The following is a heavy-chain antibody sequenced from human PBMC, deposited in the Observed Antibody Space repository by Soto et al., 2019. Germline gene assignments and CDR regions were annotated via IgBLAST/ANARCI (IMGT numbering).Heavy chain of an antibody. Sequence: QAQVVQSGAEVRKPGSSVKLSCKASEGTFNSYAIAWVRQAPGQGLEWMGGIIPYYNTLNYAQKFQDRVTITADDSSNTVYMELSSLRSDDTAVYFCASGASRWYPYVVVSWAQGTLVTVSS. CDR3: ASGASRWYPYVVVS. D-gene: IGHD6-13*01. CDR1: EGTFNSYA. V-gene: IGHV1-69*01. CDR2: IIPYYNTL. J-gene: IGHJ4*02.